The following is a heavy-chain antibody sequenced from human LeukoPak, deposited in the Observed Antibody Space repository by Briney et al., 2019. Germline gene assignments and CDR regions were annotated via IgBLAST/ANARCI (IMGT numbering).Heavy chain of an antibody. Sequence: SSETLSLTCTVSGGSISSYYWSWLRQPAGKGLEWIGRIYTSGSTNYNPSLKSRVTMSVDTSKNQFFLKLSSVTAADTAVYYCARERSYYDSSGYYRQFDYWGQGTLVTVSS. J-gene: IGHJ4*02. V-gene: IGHV4-4*07. D-gene: IGHD3-22*01. CDR1: GGSISSYY. CDR3: ARERSYYDSSGYYRQFDY. CDR2: IYTSGST.